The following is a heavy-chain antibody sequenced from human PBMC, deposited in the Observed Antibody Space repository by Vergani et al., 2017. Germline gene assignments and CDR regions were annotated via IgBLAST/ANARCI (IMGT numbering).Heavy chain of an antibody. V-gene: IGHV3-21*01. CDR2: ISSSSSYI. D-gene: IGHD6-19*01. CDR3: ARDRYSSGLYWFDP. Sequence: EVQLVDSGGGLVQPGGSLRLSCAASGFTFSSYSMNWVRQAPGKGLEWVSSISSSSSYIYYADSVKGRFTISRDNAKNSRYLQMNSLRAEDTAVYYCARDRYSSGLYWFDPWGQGTVVTVSS. CDR1: GFTFSSYS. J-gene: IGHJ5*02.